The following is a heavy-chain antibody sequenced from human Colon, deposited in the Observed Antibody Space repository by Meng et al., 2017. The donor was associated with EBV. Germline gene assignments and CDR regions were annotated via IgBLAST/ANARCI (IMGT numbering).Heavy chain of an antibody. D-gene: IGHD3-22*01. V-gene: IGHV4-31*03. CDR3: ARYVFDSSSLYSNWFDP. Sequence: QTQLTAAGPGLVNPTQSLCLTCTVYGGSISSGTAYWGWIRHLPGKGLEWIAYIHYSGSTYYSPSLKSRVTISVDTSKNQLSLKLSSMTAADTAVYYCARYVFDSSSLYSNWFDPWGQGTLVTVSS. CDR1: GGSISSGTAY. J-gene: IGHJ5*02. CDR2: IHYSGST.